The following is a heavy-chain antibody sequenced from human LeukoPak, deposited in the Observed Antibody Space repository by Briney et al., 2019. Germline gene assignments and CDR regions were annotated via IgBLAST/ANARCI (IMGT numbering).Heavy chain of an antibody. V-gene: IGHV4-39*07. CDR1: SGSVSNSHYY. D-gene: IGHD3-9*01. CDR3: ARDLSFDWFPYYFDY. CDR2: IFYSGNT. J-gene: IGHJ4*02. Sequence: SETLSLTCTVSSGSVSNSHYYWAWVRQPPGKELEWLGSIFYSGNTHYNPSLKSPVTISIDTSKNQFSLKVSSVTAADTAIYYCARDLSFDWFPYYFDYWGQGILVTVSS.